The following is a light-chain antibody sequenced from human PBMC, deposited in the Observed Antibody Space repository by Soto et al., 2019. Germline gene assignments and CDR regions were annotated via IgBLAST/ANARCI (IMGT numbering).Light chain of an antibody. CDR2: AAS. CDR3: QQLNNYPLS. Sequence: IQLTQSPSSLSASVGDRVTISCRASQGISSYLAWYQQKPGKAPNLLIYAASTLQGGVPSRFGGSGSGTDFTLTISSLQPEDFATYYCQQLNNYPLSFGGGTRVEIK. V-gene: IGKV1-9*01. J-gene: IGKJ4*01. CDR1: QGISSY.